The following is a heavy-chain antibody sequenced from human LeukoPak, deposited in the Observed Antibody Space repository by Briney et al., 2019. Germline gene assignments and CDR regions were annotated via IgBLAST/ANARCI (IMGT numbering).Heavy chain of an antibody. CDR3: ARATMVRGVIIMTFDY. V-gene: IGHV1-46*01. CDR1: GYTFTSYY. J-gene: IGHJ4*02. Sequence: GASVKVSCKASGYTFTSYYMHWVRQAPGQGLEWMGIINPSGGSTSYAQKFQGRVTITADESTSTAYMELSSLRSEDTAVYYCARATMVRGVIIMTFDYWGQGTLVTVSS. CDR2: INPSGGST. D-gene: IGHD3-10*01.